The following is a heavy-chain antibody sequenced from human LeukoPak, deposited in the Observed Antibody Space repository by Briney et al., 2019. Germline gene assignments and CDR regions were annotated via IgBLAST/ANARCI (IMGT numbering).Heavy chain of an antibody. Sequence: ASVKVSCKASGYTFTSYAISWVRQAPGQGLEWMGWISAYNGNTNYAQKLQGRVTMTTDTSTSTAYMELRSLRSDDTAVYYCARAVYCSGGSCYSDFDYWGQGTLVTVSS. D-gene: IGHD2-15*01. J-gene: IGHJ4*02. V-gene: IGHV1-18*04. CDR2: ISAYNGNT. CDR1: GYTFTSYA. CDR3: ARAVYCSGGSCYSDFDY.